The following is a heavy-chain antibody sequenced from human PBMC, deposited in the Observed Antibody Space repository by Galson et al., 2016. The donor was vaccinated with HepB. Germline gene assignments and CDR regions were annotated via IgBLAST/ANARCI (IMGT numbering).Heavy chain of an antibody. CDR3: ARGESWSGYYSGQGVVDY. J-gene: IGHJ4*02. CDR2: ISWNSDSI. CDR1: AFKFDDYA. D-gene: IGHD3-3*01. V-gene: IGHV3-9*01. Sequence: SLRLSCAGSAFKFDDYAMHWVRQAPGKGLEWVSGISWNSDSIGYADSVQGRFTISRDNAKNSLYLQMNGLRADDTALYYCARGESWSGYYSGQGVVDYSGQVTLVTVSS.